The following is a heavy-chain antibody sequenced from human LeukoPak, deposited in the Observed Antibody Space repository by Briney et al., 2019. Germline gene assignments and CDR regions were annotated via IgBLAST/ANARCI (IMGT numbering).Heavy chain of an antibody. CDR3: ARHLGIQLWLLDY. V-gene: IGHV4-39*01. D-gene: IGHD5-18*01. CDR1: GGSTSSSTYY. CDR2: IYHSGST. Sequence: SETLSLTCTVSGGSTSSSTYYWGWIRQPPGKGLEWIGSIYHSGSTYYNPSLKSRVTISVDTSKNQFSLKLSSVTAADTAVYYCARHLGIQLWLLDYWGQGTLVTVSS. J-gene: IGHJ4*02.